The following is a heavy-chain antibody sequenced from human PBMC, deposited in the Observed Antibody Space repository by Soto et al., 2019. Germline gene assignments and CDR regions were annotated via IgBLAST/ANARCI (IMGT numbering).Heavy chain of an antibody. V-gene: IGHV4-34*01. CDR2: INHSGST. CDR3: ARGRVSKTYYYYYMDV. CDR1: GGSFSGYY. Sequence: SETLSLTCAVYGGSFSGYYWSWIRQPPGKGLEWIGEINHSGSTNYNPSLKSRVTISVDTSKNQFSLKLSSVTAADTAVYYCARGRVSKTYYYYYMDVWGKGTTVTVSS. D-gene: IGHD4-4*01. J-gene: IGHJ6*03.